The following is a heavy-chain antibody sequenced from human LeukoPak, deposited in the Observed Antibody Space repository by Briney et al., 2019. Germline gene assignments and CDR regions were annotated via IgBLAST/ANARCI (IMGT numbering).Heavy chain of an antibody. J-gene: IGHJ4*02. CDR1: RLTLRNAW. Sequence: GWCLSLSRAASRLTLRNAWMNWVRQAPPKGREWVGGIKSKADCETTDYAATVKGRFTISRDNSNNMVYLQMNSLKIEDTAVYYCAIDEPNYAPYDFDYWGQGTLVTVSS. V-gene: IGHV3-15*01. CDR2: IKSKADCETT. D-gene: IGHD4/OR15-4a*01. CDR3: AIDEPNYAPYDFDY.